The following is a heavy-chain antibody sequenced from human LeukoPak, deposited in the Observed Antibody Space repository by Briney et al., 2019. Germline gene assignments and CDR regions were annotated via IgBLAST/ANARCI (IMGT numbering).Heavy chain of an antibody. D-gene: IGHD3-10*01. CDR3: VRAHHPGGWFDP. Sequence: GGSLRLSCAASGFTFDDYGMSWVRQAPGKGLEWVSGINWNGGSTGYVDSVKGRFTISRDNAKNSLYLQMNSLTAEDTAVHYCVRAHHPGGWFDPWGQGTLVTVSS. CDR2: INWNGGST. J-gene: IGHJ5*02. V-gene: IGHV3-20*04. CDR1: GFTFDDYG.